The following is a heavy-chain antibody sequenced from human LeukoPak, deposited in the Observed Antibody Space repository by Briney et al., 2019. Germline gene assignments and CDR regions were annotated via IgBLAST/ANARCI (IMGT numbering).Heavy chain of an antibody. CDR3: ASSHDSSGND. D-gene: IGHD3-22*01. CDR1: GISFSSYW. Sequence: GGSLRLSCVASGISFSSYWMAGGRQAPGKGLEWGANIKYDGTHKFYAGSVKGRFTISRDNAKNSLFLEMNSLTADDTAVYFCASSHDSSGNDWGQGTLVTVSS. CDR2: IKYDGTHK. J-gene: IGHJ4*02. V-gene: IGHV3-7*01.